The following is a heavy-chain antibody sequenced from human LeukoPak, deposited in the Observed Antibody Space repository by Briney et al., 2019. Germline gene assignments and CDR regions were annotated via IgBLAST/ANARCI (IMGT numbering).Heavy chain of an antibody. Sequence: PSETLSLTCTVSGGSISSYYWSWIRQPPGKGLEWIGYIYYSGSTNYNPSLKSRVTISVDTSKNQFSLNLSSVTAADTAVYCCARGTTRGGKRFDYWGQGTLVTVSS. CDR2: IYYSGST. CDR3: ARGTTRGGKRFDY. CDR1: GGSISSYY. D-gene: IGHD4-23*01. J-gene: IGHJ4*02. V-gene: IGHV4-59*01.